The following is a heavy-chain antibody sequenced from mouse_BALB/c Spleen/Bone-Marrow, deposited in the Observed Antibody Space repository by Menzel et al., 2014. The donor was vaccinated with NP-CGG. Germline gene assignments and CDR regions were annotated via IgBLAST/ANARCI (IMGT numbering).Heavy chain of an antibody. D-gene: IGHD1-1*01. V-gene: IGHV5-6-5*01. CDR3: ASLYFYGSSYYTMDY. CDR1: GFTFSSYA. Sequence: EVKVVESGGGLVKPGGSLKLSCAASGFTFSSYAMSWVRQTPEKRLEWVASISSGGSTYYPDSVKGRFTISRGNARNILYLQMSSLRSEDTAMYYCASLYFYGSSYYTMDYWGQGTSVTVSS. CDR2: ISSGGST. J-gene: IGHJ4*01.